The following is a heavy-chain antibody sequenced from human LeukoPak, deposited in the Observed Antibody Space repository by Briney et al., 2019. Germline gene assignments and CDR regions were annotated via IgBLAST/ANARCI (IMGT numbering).Heavy chain of an antibody. V-gene: IGHV1-8*03. Sequence: ASVKVSCKASGYTFTSYDINWVRQATGQGLEWMGWMNPNSGNTGYAQKFQGRVTITRNTSISTAYMELSSLRSEDTAVYYCARESYDILTGYYRTTNSFDPWGQGTLVTVSS. CDR2: MNPNSGNT. CDR1: GYTFTSYD. CDR3: ARESYDILTGYYRTTNSFDP. D-gene: IGHD3-9*01. J-gene: IGHJ5*02.